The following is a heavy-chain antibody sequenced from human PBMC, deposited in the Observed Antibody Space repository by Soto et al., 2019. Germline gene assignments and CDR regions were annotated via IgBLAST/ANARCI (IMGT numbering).Heavy chain of an antibody. CDR1: GFTFSDHY. CDR2: ISGSNTYT. V-gene: IGHV3-11*03. Sequence: PGGSLRLSCEASGFTFSDHYMSWIRQAPGKGLEWLSYISGSNTYTDYAGSVKGRFTISRDNAQNSLHLQMNSLRADDTAVYYCARSMKAGKNFDYWGQGTLVTDSS. CDR3: ARSMKAGKNFDY. D-gene: IGHD3-22*01. J-gene: IGHJ4*02.